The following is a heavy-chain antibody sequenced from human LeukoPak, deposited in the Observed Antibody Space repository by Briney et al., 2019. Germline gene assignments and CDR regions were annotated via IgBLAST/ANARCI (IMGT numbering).Heavy chain of an antibody. CDR3: ARLYGDYDMGPDYYYYYMDV. CDR1: GGSFSGYY. D-gene: IGHD4-17*01. Sequence: PSETLSLTCAVYGGSFSGYYWSWIRQPPGKGLEWIGEINHSGSTNYNPSLKSRVTISVDTSKNQFSLKLSSVTAADTAVYYCARLYGDYDMGPDYYYYYMDVWGKGTTVTISS. CDR2: INHSGST. J-gene: IGHJ6*03. V-gene: IGHV4-34*01.